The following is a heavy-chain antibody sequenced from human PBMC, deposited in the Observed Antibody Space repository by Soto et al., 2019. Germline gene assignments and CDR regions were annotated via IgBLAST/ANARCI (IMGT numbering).Heavy chain of an antibody. D-gene: IGHD2-15*01. J-gene: IGHJ1*01. CDR2: VFDSGNT. CDR3: ASCLNSVGSCLRFLR. Sequence: QVQLQESGPGLVKPSETLSLTCTVSGCSMSGYHWTWIRQSPGKELEFVGSVFDSGNTKSNPSLRGRVAISMDASKGQFSLRLNSVTAADTAVYYCASCLNSVGSCLRFLRWGQGTLVTVSS. CDR1: GCSMSGYH. V-gene: IGHV4-59*12.